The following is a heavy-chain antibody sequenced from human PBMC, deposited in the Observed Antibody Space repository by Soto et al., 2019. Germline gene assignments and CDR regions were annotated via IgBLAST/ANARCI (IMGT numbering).Heavy chain of an antibody. CDR3: ARGSSIYYDSSGFFFDY. CDR2: IYYSGST. Sequence: SETLSLTCTVSGGSISSGDYYWSWIRQPPGKGLEWIGYIYYSGSTYYNPSLKSRVTISVDTSKNQFSLKLISVTAADTAVYYCARGSSIYYDSSGFFFDYWGQGTLVTVSS. J-gene: IGHJ4*02. CDR1: GGSISSGDYY. D-gene: IGHD3-22*01. V-gene: IGHV4-30-4*01.